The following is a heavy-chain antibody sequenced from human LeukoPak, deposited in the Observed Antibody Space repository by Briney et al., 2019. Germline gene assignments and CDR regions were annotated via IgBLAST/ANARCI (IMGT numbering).Heavy chain of an antibody. D-gene: IGHD5-24*01. Sequence: PSETLSLTCTVSGSSISSSSYYWGWIRQPPGKGLEWIGSIYYSGSTYYNPSLKSRVTISVDTSKNQFSLKLSSVTAADTAVYYCARGIVEMATIDWFDPWGQGTLVTVSS. V-gene: IGHV4-39*01. CDR1: GSSISSSSYY. CDR3: ARGIVEMATIDWFDP. CDR2: IYYSGST. J-gene: IGHJ5*02.